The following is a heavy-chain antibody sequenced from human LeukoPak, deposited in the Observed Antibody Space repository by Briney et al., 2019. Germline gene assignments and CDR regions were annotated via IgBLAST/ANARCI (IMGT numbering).Heavy chain of an antibody. CDR3: ATPGGYNYDDAFDI. D-gene: IGHD5-24*01. CDR2: INHSAST. J-gene: IGHJ3*02. V-gene: IGHV4-34*01. Sequence: SETLSLTCAVYGGSFSGYYWSWIRQPPGKGLEWIGEINHSASTNYNPSLKSRVTISVDTSKNQFSLKLSSVTAADTAVYYCATPGGYNYDDAFDIWGQGTMVTVSS. CDR1: GGSFSGYY.